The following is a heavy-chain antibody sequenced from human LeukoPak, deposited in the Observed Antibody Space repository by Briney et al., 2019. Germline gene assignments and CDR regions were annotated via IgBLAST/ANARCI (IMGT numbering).Heavy chain of an antibody. D-gene: IGHD3-10*01. V-gene: IGHV1-3*01. CDR2: VNPGNDYP. CDR1: GYTFTSYP. CDR3: AREGDASGPNPWGDYYYYGMDV. J-gene: IGHJ6*02. Sequence: ASVKISCKASGYTFTSYPMHWLRQAPGQRIEWMEWVNPGNDYPKYSDNLQGRLTITRDASATTSYMELSTLTSEDTAVYYCAREGDASGPNPWGDYYYYGMDVWGQGTTVTVSS.